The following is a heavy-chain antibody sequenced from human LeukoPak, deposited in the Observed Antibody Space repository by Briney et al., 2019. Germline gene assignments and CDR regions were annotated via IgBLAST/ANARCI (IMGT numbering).Heavy chain of an antibody. Sequence: GGSLRLSCAASGFTVSSNYMSWVRQAPGKGLEWVSVIYSGGSTYYADSVKGRFTISRDNSKSTLFLQMNSLRVEDTAVYYCARFDARSYDSSGSWGQGTLVTVSS. D-gene: IGHD3-22*01. J-gene: IGHJ5*02. CDR2: IYSGGST. CDR1: GFTVSSNY. CDR3: ARFDARSYDSSGS. V-gene: IGHV3-53*05.